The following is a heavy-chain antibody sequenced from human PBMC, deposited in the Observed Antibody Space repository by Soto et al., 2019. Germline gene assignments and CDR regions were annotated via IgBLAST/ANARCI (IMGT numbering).Heavy chain of an antibody. CDR1: GFNFGDYA. D-gene: IGHD1-26*01. J-gene: IGHJ4*02. V-gene: IGHV3-9*01. CDR3: VKDISGAYSGPNYDA. CDR2: LNWNSVTP. Sequence: GGSLRLSCAASGFNFGDYAMNWVRQTPGQGLEWVSGLNWNSVTPGYGDSVKGRFSISRDNGKYALYLQMTSLRPEDTALYYCVKDISGAYSGPNYDAWGQGTLVTVSS.